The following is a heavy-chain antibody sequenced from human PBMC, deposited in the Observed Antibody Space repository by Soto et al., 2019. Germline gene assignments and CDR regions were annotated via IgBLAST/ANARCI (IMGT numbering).Heavy chain of an antibody. J-gene: IGHJ5*02. CDR2: INPNSGGT. D-gene: IGHD3-3*01. Sequence: QVQLVQSGAEVKKPGASVKVSCKASGYTFTGYYMHWLRQAPGQGLEWMGWINPNSGGTNYAQKFQGRVTMTRDTSISTAYMELSRLRSDDTAVYYCARDGEANFWSGYQNWFDPWGQGTLVTVSS. CDR3: ARDGEANFWSGYQNWFDP. CDR1: GYTFTGYY. V-gene: IGHV1-2*02.